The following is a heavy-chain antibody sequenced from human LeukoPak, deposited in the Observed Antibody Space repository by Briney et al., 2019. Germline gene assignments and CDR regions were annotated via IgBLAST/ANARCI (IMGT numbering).Heavy chain of an antibody. CDR2: IYHSGST. CDR3: ARGSEWNSFDP. CDR1: GGSISSGGYS. V-gene: IGHV4-30-2*01. J-gene: IGHJ5*02. D-gene: IGHD3-3*01. Sequence: SETLSLTCAVSGGSISSGGYSWSWIRQPPGKGLEWIGYIYHSGSTYYNPSLKSRVTISVDTSKNQFSLKLSSVTAADTAVYYCARGSEWNSFDPWGQGTLVTVSS.